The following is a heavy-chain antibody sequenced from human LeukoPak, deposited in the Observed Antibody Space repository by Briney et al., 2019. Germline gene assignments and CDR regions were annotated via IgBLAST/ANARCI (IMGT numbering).Heavy chain of an antibody. V-gene: IGHV1-8*01. Sequence: ASVKVSCKASGYTFTSYDINWVRQATGQGLECMGWMNPKSGNTGYAQKFQGKVTMTRDTSISTAYMEVSSLTFEDTAIYYCARINGLPDYWGQGTLVTVSS. J-gene: IGHJ4*02. D-gene: IGHD2-8*01. CDR3: ARINGLPDY. CDR2: MNPKSGNT. CDR1: GYTFTSYD.